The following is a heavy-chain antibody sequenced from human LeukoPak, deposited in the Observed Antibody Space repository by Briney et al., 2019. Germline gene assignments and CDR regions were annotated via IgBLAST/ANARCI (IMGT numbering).Heavy chain of an antibody. CDR2: INPNSGGT. J-gene: IGHJ4*02. V-gene: IGHV1-2*02. CDR1: GYTFTGYY. CDR3: ARGYCSSATCRHFDY. D-gene: IGHD2-2*01. Sequence: ASVKVSCKASGYTFTGYYMHWVRQAPGQGLEWMGWINPNSGGTNYAQKFQGRVTMTRDTSISTAYMELSRLRSDDTAVYYRARGYCSSATCRHFDYWGQGALVTVSS.